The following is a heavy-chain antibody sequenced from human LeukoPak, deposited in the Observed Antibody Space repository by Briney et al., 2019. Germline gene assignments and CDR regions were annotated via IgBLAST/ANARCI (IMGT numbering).Heavy chain of an antibody. J-gene: IGHJ4*02. CDR3: AKEGSIFGVVIRPYYFDY. Sequence: GGSLRLSCAASGFTFSSYNINWVRQAPGKGLEWVSYISSSRRTISYADSVKGRFTISRDNSKNTLYLQMNSLRAEDTAVYYCAKEGSIFGVVIRPYYFDYWGQGTLVTVSS. CDR1: GFTFSSYN. V-gene: IGHV3-48*01. D-gene: IGHD3-3*01. CDR2: ISSSRRTI.